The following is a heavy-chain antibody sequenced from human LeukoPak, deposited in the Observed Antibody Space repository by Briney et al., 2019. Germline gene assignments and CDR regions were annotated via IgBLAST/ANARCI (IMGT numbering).Heavy chain of an antibody. V-gene: IGHV3-30*18. CDR1: GFTSTSYG. Sequence: GSLRLSCAASGFTSTSYGMHWVRQAPGKGLEWVATISYDGRSEYFADFVKGRFTISRDNSKNTMSLQMNSLRPDDTAVYYCAKSFLDYSYYFFGMDVWGQGTTVIVSS. CDR3: AKSFLDYSYYFFGMDV. CDR2: ISYDGRSE. J-gene: IGHJ6*02. D-gene: IGHD2-21*01.